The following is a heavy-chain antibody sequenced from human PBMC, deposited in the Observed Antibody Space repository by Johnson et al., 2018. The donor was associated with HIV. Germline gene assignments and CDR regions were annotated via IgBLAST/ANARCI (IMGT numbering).Heavy chain of an antibody. CDR1: GFTFSNAW. CDR3: ARGLTMIVVVDAFDI. Sequence: VQLVESGGGLVKPGGSLRLSCAASGFTFSNAWMSWVRQAPGKGLEWVGRIKSKTDGGTTDYAAPVKGRFTISRDDSKNTLYLQMNSLKTEDTAVYYCARGLTMIVVVDAFDIWGQGTMVTVSS. CDR2: IKSKTDGGTT. D-gene: IGHD3-22*01. V-gene: IGHV3-15*01. J-gene: IGHJ3*02.